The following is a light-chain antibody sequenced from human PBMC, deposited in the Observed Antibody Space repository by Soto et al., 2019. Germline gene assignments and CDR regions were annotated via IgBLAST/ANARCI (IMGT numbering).Light chain of an antibody. CDR3: QQFGSFPFT. Sequence: ENVLTQSPGTLSLSPGERATLACRAIQIVNITYLAWYQHKPGQAPRLLIYRASRRAAAIPDRFSGSGSGTDFTLTISRLQPEDFAVYYCQQFGSFPFTFGQGTKLEI. CDR2: RAS. J-gene: IGKJ2*01. CDR1: QIVNITY. V-gene: IGKV3-20*01.